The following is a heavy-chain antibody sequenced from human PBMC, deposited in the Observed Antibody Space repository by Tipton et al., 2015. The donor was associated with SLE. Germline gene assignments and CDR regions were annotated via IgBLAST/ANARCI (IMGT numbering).Heavy chain of an antibody. J-gene: IGHJ3*02. CDR2: IYYSGST. D-gene: IGHD6-13*01. Sequence: TLSLTCTVSGGSISSYYWSWIRQPPGKGLEWIGYIYYSGSTNYNPSLKSRVTISVDTSKNQFSLKLSSVTAADTAVYYCARGVYLDAFDIWGQGTMVTVSS. CDR1: GGSISSYY. CDR3: ARGVYLDAFDI. V-gene: IGHV4-59*01.